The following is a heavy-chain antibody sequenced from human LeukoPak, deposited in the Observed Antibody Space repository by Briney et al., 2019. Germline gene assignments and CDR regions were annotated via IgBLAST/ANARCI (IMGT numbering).Heavy chain of an antibody. D-gene: IGHD6-13*01. J-gene: IGHJ3*02. Sequence: GASVKVSCKASGYTFTSYGISWVRQAPGQGLEWMGWISAYNGNTNYAQKLQGRVTMTTDTSTSTAYMELSSLRSEDTAVYYCARDRAALGAFDIWGQGTMVTVSS. V-gene: IGHV1-18*01. CDR1: GYTFTSYG. CDR3: ARDRAALGAFDI. CDR2: ISAYNGNT.